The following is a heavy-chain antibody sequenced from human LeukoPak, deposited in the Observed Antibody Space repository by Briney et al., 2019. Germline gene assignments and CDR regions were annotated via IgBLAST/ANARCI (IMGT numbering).Heavy chain of an antibody. CDR2: ISGSGDNT. CDR3: AKGGYYDSSCSFYFDY. V-gene: IGHV3-23*01. Sequence: GSLRLSCAASGFTFSSYAMSWVRQAPGKGLEWVSGISGSGDNTYYADSVKGRFTISRDNSKNTLYVQVNSLGTEDTAAYYCAKGGYYDSSCSFYFDYWGQGTLVTVSS. D-gene: IGHD3-22*01. CDR1: GFTFSSYA. J-gene: IGHJ4*02.